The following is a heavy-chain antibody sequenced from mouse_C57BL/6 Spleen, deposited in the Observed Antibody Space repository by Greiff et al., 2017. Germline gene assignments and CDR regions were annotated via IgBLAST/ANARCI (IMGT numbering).Heavy chain of an antibody. V-gene: IGHV1-64*01. J-gene: IGHJ3*01. CDR2: IHPNSGST. CDR1: GYTFTSYW. Sequence: VQLQQPGAELVKPGASVKLSCKASGYTFTSYWMHWVKQRPGQGLEWIGMIHPNSGSTNYNEKFKSKATLTVDKSSSTAYMQRSSLTSEDSAVYYCARYGTGAWFAYWGQGTLVTVSA. D-gene: IGHD4-1*01. CDR3: ARYGTGAWFAY.